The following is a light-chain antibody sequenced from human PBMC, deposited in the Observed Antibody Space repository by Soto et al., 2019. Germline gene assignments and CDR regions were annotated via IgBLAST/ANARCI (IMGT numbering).Light chain of an antibody. J-gene: IGKJ1*01. CDR3: QQYGSSPWT. Sequence: EIVMTQSPATLSGSPGERSTLSFIASQSVSRNYLAWYQRKPGQAPRLLIYGASSRAAGIPGRFSGSGSGTDFTLTISRLEPEDFAVYYCQQYGSSPWTFGLGTKVDIK. V-gene: IGKV3-20*01. CDR1: QSVSRNY. CDR2: GAS.